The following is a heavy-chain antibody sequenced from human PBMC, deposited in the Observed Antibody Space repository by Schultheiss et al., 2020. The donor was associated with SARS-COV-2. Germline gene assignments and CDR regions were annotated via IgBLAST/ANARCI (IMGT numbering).Heavy chain of an antibody. J-gene: IGHJ4*02. D-gene: IGHD6-6*01. CDR2: INPSGGST. CDR3: ARGGGSSPIDY. CDR1: GYTFTSYD. V-gene: IGHV1-46*01. Sequence: ASVKVSCKASGYTFTSYDINWVRQAPGQGLEWMGIINPSGGSTSYAQKFQGRVTMTRDTSTSTVYMELSSLRSEDTAVYYCARGGGSSPIDYWGQGTLVTVSS.